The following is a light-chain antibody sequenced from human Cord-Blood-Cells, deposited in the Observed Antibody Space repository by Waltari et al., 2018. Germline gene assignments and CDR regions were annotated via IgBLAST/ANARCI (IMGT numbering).Light chain of an antibody. Sequence: DIQMTKSPSSLSASVGDRVTITCRTSQSISSNLNGYQHKTGKAPKLLIYASSSLQSGGPSRFSGSRSGTDFTLTISSLQPEDFATYDCQQSDSTPYSFGQGTKLEIK. V-gene: IGKV1-39*01. CDR2: ASS. J-gene: IGKJ2*03. CDR1: QSISSN. CDR3: QQSDSTPYS.